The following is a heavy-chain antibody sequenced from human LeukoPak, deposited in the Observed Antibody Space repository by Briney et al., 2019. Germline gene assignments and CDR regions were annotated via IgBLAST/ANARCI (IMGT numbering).Heavy chain of an antibody. D-gene: IGHD3-22*01. CDR3: ARERGYYDSSGYESVDY. CDR1: GFTVSSNY. J-gene: IGHJ4*02. CDR2: IYSGGST. V-gene: IGHV3-53*05. Sequence: GGSLRLSCAASGFTVSSNYMSWVRQAPGKGLEWVSVIYSGGSTYYADSVKGRFAISRDNSKNTLYLQMNSLRAEDTAVYYCARERGYYDSSGYESVDYWGQGTLVTVSS.